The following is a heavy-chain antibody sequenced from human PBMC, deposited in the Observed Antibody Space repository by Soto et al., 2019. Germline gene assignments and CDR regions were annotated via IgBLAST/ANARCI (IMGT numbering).Heavy chain of an antibody. V-gene: IGHV1-3*01. CDR3: ARDHCTGTTCFWFDP. CDR2: INGGNGNT. D-gene: IGHD2-8*02. CDR1: GYIFTTST. J-gene: IGHJ5*02. Sequence: QVQLVQSGAEVKKPGASVKVSCTASGYIFTTSTMHWVRQAPGQRPEWMGCINGGNGNTKYSQKFQGRVTITRDTSATTAYMELSSLRSEDTAVYYCARDHCTGTTCFWFDPWGQGTLVTVSS.